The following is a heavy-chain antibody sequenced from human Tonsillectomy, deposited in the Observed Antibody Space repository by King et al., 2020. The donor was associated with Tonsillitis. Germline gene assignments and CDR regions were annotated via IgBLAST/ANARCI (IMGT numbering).Heavy chain of an antibody. CDR3: AKEDAIGFWSGHPVAHLHH. D-gene: IGHD3-3*01. V-gene: IGHV1-2*02. CDR1: GYTFTGYY. Sequence: QLVQSGAEVKKPGASVNVSCKASGYTFTGYYMHWVRQAPGQGLEWMGWINPKSGGTNYAQKFQGRVTLTRDTSISTAYMELSRLSSDDRAVYYCAKEDAIGFWSGHPVAHLHHWGQGTLVTVTS. J-gene: IGHJ1*01. CDR2: INPKSGGT.